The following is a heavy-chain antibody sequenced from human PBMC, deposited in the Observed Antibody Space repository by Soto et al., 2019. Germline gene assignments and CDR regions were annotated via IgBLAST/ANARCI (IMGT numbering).Heavy chain of an antibody. Sequence: QLQLQESGSGLVKPSQTLSLTCVVSGDSISSGGYSWNWIRQPPGKGLEWIRHTYHSGGTRYNPSLDSRVPISIDTSNNHLVLRPTSVTAGDTAVYYGARSSLIGYYFDYSGQGTLVTVSS. J-gene: IGHJ4*02. V-gene: IGHV4-30-2*01. CDR2: TYHSGGT. CDR1: GDSISSGGYS. CDR3: ARSSLIGYYFDY. D-gene: IGHD3-22*01.